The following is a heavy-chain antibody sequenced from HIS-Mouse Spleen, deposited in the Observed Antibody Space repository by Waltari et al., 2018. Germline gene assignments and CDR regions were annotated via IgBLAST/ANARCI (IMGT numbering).Heavy chain of an antibody. V-gene: IGHV4-39*07. CDR3: AREIPYSSSWYDWYFDL. CDR2: IYYSRST. CDR1: GGSISSSSYY. D-gene: IGHD6-13*01. Sequence: QLQLQESGPGLVKPSETLSLTCTVSGGSISSSSYYWGWIRQPPGKGLEWIGSIYYSRSTYYNPSLRSRVTISVDTSKNQFSLKLSSVTAADTAVYYCAREIPYSSSWYDWYFDLCGRGTLVTVSS. J-gene: IGHJ2*01.